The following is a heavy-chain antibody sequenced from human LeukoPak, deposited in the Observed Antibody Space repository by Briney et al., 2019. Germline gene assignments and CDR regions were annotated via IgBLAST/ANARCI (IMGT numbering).Heavy chain of an antibody. D-gene: IGHD6-19*01. CDR1: GYTFTSYG. CDR2: ISAYNGNT. CDR3: ARFSGHYYYYYGMDV. V-gene: IGHV1-18*01. Sequence: ASVKVSCKASGYTFTSYGISWVRQAPGQGLEWMGWISAYNGNTNYAQKLQGRVTMTTDTSTSTAYMELRSLRSDDTAVYYCARFSGHYYYYYGMDVWGQGTTVTVSS. J-gene: IGHJ6*02.